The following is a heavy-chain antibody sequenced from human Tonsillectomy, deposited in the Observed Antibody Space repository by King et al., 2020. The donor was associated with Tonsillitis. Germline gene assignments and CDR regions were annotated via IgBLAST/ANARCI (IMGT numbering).Heavy chain of an antibody. J-gene: IGHJ4*02. Sequence: VQLVQSGAEVKKPGESLKISCSGSGYSFNNYWIAWVRQMPGKGLEWMGIIYPGDSDTTYSPSFQGQVIISADKSISTAYLQLSRLKASDTAMYYCARSLSIFGAADYWGQGTVVTGSS. D-gene: IGHD3-3*01. V-gene: IGHV5-51*01. CDR1: GYSFNNYW. CDR3: ARSLSIFGAADY. CDR2: IYPGDSDT.